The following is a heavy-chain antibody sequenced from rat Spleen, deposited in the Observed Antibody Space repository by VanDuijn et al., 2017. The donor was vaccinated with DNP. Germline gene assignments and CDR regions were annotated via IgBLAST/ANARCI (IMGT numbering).Heavy chain of an antibody. V-gene: IGHV5-25*01. Sequence: EVQLVESGGGLVQPGRSLKLSCAASGFTFSNYDMAWVRQAPTKGLEWVASISTGGGTTYYRDSVKGRFTISRDNAKSTLYLQMDSLRSEDTATYYCATGTFAYWGQGTLVTVSS. J-gene: IGHJ3*01. CDR2: ISTGGGTT. CDR3: ATGTFAY. CDR1: GFTFSNYD.